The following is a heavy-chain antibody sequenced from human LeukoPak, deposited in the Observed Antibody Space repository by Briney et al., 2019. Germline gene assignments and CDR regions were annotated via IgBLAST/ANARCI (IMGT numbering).Heavy chain of an antibody. J-gene: IGHJ6*04. CDR2: ISSSSSHI. CDR3: ATDYGGSWDV. Sequence: GGSLRLSCAASGFTFSSYSMNWVRQAPGKGLEWVSSISSSSSHIYYADSVKGRFTISRDNAKNSLYLQMNSLGAEDTAVYYCATDYGGSWDVWGKGTTVTVSS. CDR1: GFTFSSYS. D-gene: IGHD4-17*01. V-gene: IGHV3-21*01.